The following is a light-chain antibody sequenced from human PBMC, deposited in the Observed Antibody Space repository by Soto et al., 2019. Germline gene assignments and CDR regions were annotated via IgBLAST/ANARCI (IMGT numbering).Light chain of an antibody. CDR3: QQYNSFTT. CDR1: QSISSW. Sequence: DIQMTQSPSTLSASVGDRVTITCRASQSISSWLAWYQQKPGKAPKLLIYDASSLESGVPSMLSGSGSGTEFTLTISSLQPDYFAPYSRQQYNSFTTFGQGTKLEIK. V-gene: IGKV1-5*01. J-gene: IGKJ2*01. CDR2: DAS.